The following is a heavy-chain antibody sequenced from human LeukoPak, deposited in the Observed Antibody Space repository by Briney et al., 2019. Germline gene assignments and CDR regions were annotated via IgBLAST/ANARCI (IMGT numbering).Heavy chain of an antibody. CDR2: ISSSSYI. V-gene: IGHV3-21*01. J-gene: IGHJ4*02. CDR1: GFTFSSCS. CDR3: ARDKAGSGIRDY. Sequence: GGSLRLSCAASGFTFSSCSMNWVRQAPGKGLEWVSSISSSSYIYYADSVKGRFTISRDNAKNSLYLQMNSLRAEDTAVYYCARDKAGSGIRDYWGQGTLVTVSS. D-gene: IGHD3-10*01.